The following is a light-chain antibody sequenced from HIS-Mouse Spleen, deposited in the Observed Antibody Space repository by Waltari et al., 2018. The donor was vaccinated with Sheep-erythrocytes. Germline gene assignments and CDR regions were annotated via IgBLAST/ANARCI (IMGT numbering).Light chain of an antibody. V-gene: IGKV1-39*01. CDR3: QQRYSTPQFT. CDR1: QSISSY. Sequence: DIQMTQSPSSLSASVGDRVTITCRASQSISSYLNWYQQKPGKAPKLLIYAESSLQSGVPSRFSGSGSGTDFTLTISSLQPEDFATYYCQQRYSTPQFTFGPGTKVDIK. J-gene: IGKJ3*01. CDR2: AES.